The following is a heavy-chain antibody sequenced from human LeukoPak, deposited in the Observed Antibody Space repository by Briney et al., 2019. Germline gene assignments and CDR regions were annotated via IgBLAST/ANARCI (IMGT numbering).Heavy chain of an antibody. CDR3: ARDDNYDSSGYIDY. CDR2: ISSSGSTI. J-gene: IGHJ4*02. Sequence: GGSLRLSCAASGFTFSDYYVSWIRQAPGKGLEWVSYISSSGSTIYYAGSVKGRFTISRDNAKNSLYLQMNSLRAEDTAVYYCARDDNYDSSGYIDYWGQGTLVTVSS. V-gene: IGHV3-11*04. CDR1: GFTFSDYY. D-gene: IGHD3-22*01.